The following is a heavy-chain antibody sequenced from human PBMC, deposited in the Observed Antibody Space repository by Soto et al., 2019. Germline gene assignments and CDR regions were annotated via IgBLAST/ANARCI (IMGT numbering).Heavy chain of an antibody. J-gene: IGHJ4*02. Sequence: SETLSLACTVSGGSISSYYWSWIRQPPGKGLEWIGYIYYSGSTNYNPSLKSRVTISVDTSKNQFSLKLSSVTAADTAVYYCAREYDNAGEFEYWGQGTLVTVSS. D-gene: IGHD3-16*01. CDR3: AREYDNAGEFEY. CDR2: IYYSGST. CDR1: GGSISSYY. V-gene: IGHV4-59*01.